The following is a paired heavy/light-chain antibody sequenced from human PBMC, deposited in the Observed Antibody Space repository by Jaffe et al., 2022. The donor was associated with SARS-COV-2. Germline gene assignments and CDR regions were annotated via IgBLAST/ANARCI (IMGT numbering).Heavy chain of an antibody. V-gene: IGHV3-15*01. Sequence: EVQLVESGGGLVKPGGSLRLSCAASGFTFSNAWMSWVRQAPGKGLEWVGRIKSKTDGGTTDYAAPVKGRFTISRDDSKNTLYLQMNSLKTEDTAVYYCTTDRWLAQFYYYYGMDVWGQGTTVTVSS. CDR3: TTDRWLAQFYYYYGMDV. CDR2: IKSKTDGGTT. J-gene: IGHJ6*02. CDR1: GFTFSNAW. D-gene: IGHD6-19*01.
Light chain of an antibody. Sequence: EIVLTQSPGTLSLSPGERATLSCRASQSVSSSYLAWYQQKPGQAPRLLIYGASSRATGIPDRFSGSGSGTDFTLTISRLEPEDFAVYYCQQYGSSRYTFGQGTKLEIK. V-gene: IGKV3-20*01. CDR3: QQYGSSRYT. CDR2: GAS. J-gene: IGKJ2*01. CDR1: QSVSSSY.